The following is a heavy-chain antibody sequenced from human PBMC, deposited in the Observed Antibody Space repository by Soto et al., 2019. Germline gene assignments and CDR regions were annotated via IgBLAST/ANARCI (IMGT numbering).Heavy chain of an antibody. CDR2: IIPIFGTA. CDR3: ASPLHYYDSSGYYLVY. V-gene: IGHV1-69*13. J-gene: IGHJ4*02. D-gene: IGHD3-22*01. CDR1: GGTFSSYA. Sequence: SVKVSCKASGGTFSSYAISWVRQAPGQGLEWMGGIIPIFGTANYAQKFQGRVTITADESTSTAYMELSSLRSEDTAVYYCASPLHYYDSSGYYLVYWGQGTLVTVSS.